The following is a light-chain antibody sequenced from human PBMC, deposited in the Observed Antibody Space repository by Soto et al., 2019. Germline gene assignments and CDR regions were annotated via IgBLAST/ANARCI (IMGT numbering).Light chain of an antibody. Sequence: QSVLTQPASVSGSPGHSITISCTGTSSDVGGYNYVSWYQQHPGKAPKLMIYDVSNRPSGVSNRFSGSKSGNTASLTISGLQAEDEADYYCSSYTSSSTLVFGTGTKXTV. CDR1: SSDVGGYNY. CDR3: SSYTSSSTLV. CDR2: DVS. V-gene: IGLV2-14*01. J-gene: IGLJ1*01.